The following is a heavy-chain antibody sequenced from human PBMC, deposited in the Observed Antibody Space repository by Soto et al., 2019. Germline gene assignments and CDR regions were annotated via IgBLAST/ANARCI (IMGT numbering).Heavy chain of an antibody. CDR3: ARQGLAVTIDY. V-gene: IGHV5-51*01. CDR1: GYSFTSYW. Sequence: PGESLKISCKASGYSFTSYWIAWVRQMPGKGLEWMGIFYPGDSDTRYSPSFQGQVTISADKSIGTAYLQWSSLKASDTAIYYCARQGLAVTIDYWGQGTLVTVS. CDR2: FYPGDSDT. J-gene: IGHJ4*02. D-gene: IGHD4-17*01.